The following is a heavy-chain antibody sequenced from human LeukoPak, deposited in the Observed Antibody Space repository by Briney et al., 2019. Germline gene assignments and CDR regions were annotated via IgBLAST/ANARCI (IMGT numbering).Heavy chain of an antibody. J-gene: IGHJ4*02. CDR1: GYSFTSYW. D-gene: IGHD6-13*01. V-gene: IGHV5-10-1*01. CDR2: IDPSDSYT. Sequence: LGESLKISCKGSGYSFTSYWISWVRQMPGKGLEWMGRIDPSDSYTNYSPSFQGHVTISADKSISTAYLQWSSLKASDTAMYYCASGIAAAGRDPDYWGQGTLVTVSS. CDR3: ASGIAAAGRDPDY.